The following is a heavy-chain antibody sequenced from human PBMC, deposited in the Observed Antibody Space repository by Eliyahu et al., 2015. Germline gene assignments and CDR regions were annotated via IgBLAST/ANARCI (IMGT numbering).Heavy chain of an antibody. Sequence: QLQLQESGPGLVKPSETLSLTCTVSGGSISSSSYYWGWXRQPPGKGLXWVGGIYYSGSTSSNPSLKSRVTISVDTSKNQFSLKLSSVTAADTAVYYCARHLPPHIVVVTATTGFWDYWGQGTLVTVSS. J-gene: IGHJ4*02. D-gene: IGHD2-21*02. CDR3: ARHLPPHIVVVTATTGFWDY. CDR1: GGSISSSSYY. CDR2: IYYSGST. V-gene: IGHV4-39*01.